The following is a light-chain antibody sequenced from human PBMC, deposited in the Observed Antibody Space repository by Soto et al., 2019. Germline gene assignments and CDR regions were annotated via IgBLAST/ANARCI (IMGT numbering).Light chain of an antibody. CDR1: SSNIGSNY. J-gene: IGLJ2*01. CDR2: DSN. CDR3: GTWDSSLSAVV. V-gene: IGLV1-51*01. Sequence: QSVLTQPPSVSAAPGQKVTISCSGSSSNIGSNYVSWYQHLPGTAPKLLIYDSNKRPSGIPDRFSGSKSGTSATLGITGLPTGDEADYYCGTWDSSLSAVVFGGGTKLTVL.